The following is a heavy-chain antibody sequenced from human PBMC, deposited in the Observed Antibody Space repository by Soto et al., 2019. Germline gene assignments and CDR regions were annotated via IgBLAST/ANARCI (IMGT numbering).Heavy chain of an antibody. J-gene: IGHJ4*02. CDR3: ARGRYGDY. V-gene: IGHV1-18*01. D-gene: IGHD1-1*01. CDR2: ISAHNGNT. CDR1: GYTFTSYG. Sequence: QVHLVQSGAEVKKPGASVKVPCKGSGYTFTSYGITWVRQAPGQGLEWMGWISAHNGNTDYAQRLQGRVTVTRDTSTSTAYMELRSLRSDDTAVYYCARGRYGDYWGQGALVTVSS.